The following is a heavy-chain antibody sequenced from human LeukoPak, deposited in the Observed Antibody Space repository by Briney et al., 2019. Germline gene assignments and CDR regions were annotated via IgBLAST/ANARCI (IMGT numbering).Heavy chain of an antibody. D-gene: IGHD6-13*01. CDR3: ARGGRPSSSWKPGWFDP. V-gene: IGHV4-39*07. J-gene: IGHJ5*02. Sequence: PSETLSLTCTVSGGSISSSSYYWGWIRQPPGKGLEWIGRIYYSGSTYYNPSLKSRVTISVDTSKNQFSLKLSSVTAADTAVYYCARGGRPSSSWKPGWFDPWGQGTLVTVSS. CDR2: IYYSGST. CDR1: GGSISSSSYY.